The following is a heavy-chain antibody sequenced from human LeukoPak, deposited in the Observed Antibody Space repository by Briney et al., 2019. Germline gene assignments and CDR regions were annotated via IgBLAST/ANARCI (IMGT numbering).Heavy chain of an antibody. Sequence: GASVKVSCKASGYTFTGYYMHWVRQAPGQGLEWMGWINPNSGGTNYAQKFQGRVTMTRDTSISTAYMELSRLRSDDTAVYYCARDFYSSSSTGVPNSFDPWAREPWSPSPQ. J-gene: IGHJ5*02. V-gene: IGHV1-2*02. CDR2: INPNSGGT. D-gene: IGHD6-6*01. CDR1: GYTFTGYY. CDR3: ARDFYSSSSTGVPNSFDP.